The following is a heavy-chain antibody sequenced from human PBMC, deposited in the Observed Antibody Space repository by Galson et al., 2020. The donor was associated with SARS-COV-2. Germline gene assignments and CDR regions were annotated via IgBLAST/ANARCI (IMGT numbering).Heavy chain of an antibody. D-gene: IGHD3-3*01. V-gene: IGHV3-64*01. CDR1: GFTFSSYA. Sequence: GGSLRLSCAASGFTFSSYAMHWVRQAPGKGLEYVSAISSNGGSTYYANSVKGRFTISRDNSKNTLYLQMGSLRAEDMAVYYCARATYDFWSGHPGDYWGQGTLVTVSS. J-gene: IGHJ4*02. CDR3: ARATYDFWSGHPGDY. CDR2: ISSNGGST.